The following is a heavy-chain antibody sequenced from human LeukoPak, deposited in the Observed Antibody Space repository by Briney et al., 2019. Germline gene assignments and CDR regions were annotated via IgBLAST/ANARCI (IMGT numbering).Heavy chain of an antibody. V-gene: IGHV3-21*01. CDR3: ARSKVAGTSDY. D-gene: IGHD6-19*01. J-gene: IGHJ4*02. CDR1: GFTFSSYN. Sequence: GGSLRLSCAASGFTFSSYNMNWVRQAPGKGLEWVSTISTSSSYIYYADSVKGRFTISRDNGKNSLYLQMSSLRAEDTAVYYCARSKVAGTSDYWGQATLVAVSS. CDR2: ISTSSSYI.